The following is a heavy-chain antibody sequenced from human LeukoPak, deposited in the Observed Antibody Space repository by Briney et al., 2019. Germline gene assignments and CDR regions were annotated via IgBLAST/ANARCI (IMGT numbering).Heavy chain of an antibody. V-gene: IGHV3-74*01. CDR3: AKDFSEGN. D-gene: IGHD1-26*01. CDR1: GFTFNKYW. J-gene: IGHJ4*02. CDR2: INGDGTIT. Sequence: PGGSLRLSCAASGFTFNKYWMHWVRQAPGKGLVWVSRINGDGTITSYADSVKGGFTISRDNAKNTLYLQMSSLRAEDMAVYYCAKDFSEGNWGQGTLVTVSS.